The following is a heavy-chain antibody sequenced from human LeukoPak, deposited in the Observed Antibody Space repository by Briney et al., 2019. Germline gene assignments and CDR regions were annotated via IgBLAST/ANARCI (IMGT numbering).Heavy chain of an antibody. V-gene: IGHV3-23*01. J-gene: IGHJ4*02. CDR1: GFTFSSYA. CDR2: ISGSGGST. CDR3: ARSSGGSYLLFDY. D-gene: IGHD1-26*01. Sequence: GGSLRLSCAASGFTFSSYAMSWVRQAPGKGLEWVSAISGSGGSTYYANSVKGRFTISRDNSKNTLYLQMNSLRAEDTAVYYCARSSGGSYLLFDYWGQGTLVTVSS.